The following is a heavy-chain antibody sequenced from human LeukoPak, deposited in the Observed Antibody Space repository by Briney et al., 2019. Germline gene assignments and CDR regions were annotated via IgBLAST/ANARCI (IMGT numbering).Heavy chain of an antibody. CDR1: GGSISSYY. CDR2: IYFSGST. CDR3: ARGSVITLDFDY. J-gene: IGHJ4*02. V-gene: IGHV4-59*08. D-gene: IGHD4-23*01. Sequence: KASETLSLTCTVSGGSISSYYWSWIRQPPGKGLEWIGYIYFSGSTNYNPSLKSRVTISVDTSKNQFSLKLSSVTAADTAVYYCARGSVITLDFDYWGQGTLVTVSS.